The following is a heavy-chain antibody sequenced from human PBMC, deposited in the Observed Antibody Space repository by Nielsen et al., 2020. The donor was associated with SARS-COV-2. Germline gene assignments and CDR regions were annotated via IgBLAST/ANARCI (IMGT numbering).Heavy chain of an antibody. CDR1: GFTFSSLW. J-gene: IGHJ2*01. CDR2: ITYGGNTL. Sequence: GGSLRLSCAASGFTFSSLWMSWIRQSPGKGLEWISCITYGGNTLYADSVRGRLTISRDNAKNSLYLQMNSLQGEDTATYYCAREGGDGYGYFDLWGRGTLVTVSS. CDR3: AREGGDGYGYFDL. D-gene: IGHD2-15*01. V-gene: IGHV3-11*01.